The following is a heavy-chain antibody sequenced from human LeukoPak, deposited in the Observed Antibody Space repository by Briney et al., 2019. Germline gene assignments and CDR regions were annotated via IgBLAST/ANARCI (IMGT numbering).Heavy chain of an antibody. J-gene: IGHJ4*02. CDR2: IKSETDGGTT. V-gene: IGHV3-15*01. Sequence: ETLSLTCAVYGGSFSGYYWSWIRQPPGKGLEWVGRIKSETDGGTTDYAAPVKGRFTISRDDPKNTLYLQMDSLKTEDTAVYYCTTDGLYCTTSSCYTRDYWGQGTLVTVSS. CDR1: GGSFSGYY. CDR3: TTDGLYCTTSSCYTRDY. D-gene: IGHD2-2*02.